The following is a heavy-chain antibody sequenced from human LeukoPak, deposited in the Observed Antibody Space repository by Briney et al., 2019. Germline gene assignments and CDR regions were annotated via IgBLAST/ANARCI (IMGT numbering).Heavy chain of an antibody. CDR3: ARDVEKRSGSSYGMDV. J-gene: IGHJ6*02. D-gene: IGHD3-10*01. CDR2: IWYDGSNK. CDR1: GFTFSSYG. V-gene: IGHV3-33*08. Sequence: QTGGSLRLSCAASGFTFSSYGMHWVRQAPGKGLEWVAVIWYDGSNKYYADSVKGRFTISRDNSKNTLYLQMNSLRAEDTAVYYCARDVEKRSGSSYGMDVWGQGTTVTVSS.